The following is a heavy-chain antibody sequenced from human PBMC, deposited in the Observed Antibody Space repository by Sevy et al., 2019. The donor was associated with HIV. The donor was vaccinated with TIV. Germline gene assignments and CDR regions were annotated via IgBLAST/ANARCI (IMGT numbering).Heavy chain of an antibody. D-gene: IGHD2-2*01. V-gene: IGHV4-34*01. CDR3: ASALGDIVVVPAATAGYYYYGMDV. CDR2: INHSGST. CDR1: GGSFSGYY. Sequence: SETLSLTCAVYGGSFSGYYWSWIRQPPGKGLEWIGEINHSGSTNYNPSLKSRVTISVDTSKNQFSLKLSSVTAADTVVYYCASALGDIVVVPAATAGYYYYGMDVWGQGTTVTVSS. J-gene: IGHJ6*02.